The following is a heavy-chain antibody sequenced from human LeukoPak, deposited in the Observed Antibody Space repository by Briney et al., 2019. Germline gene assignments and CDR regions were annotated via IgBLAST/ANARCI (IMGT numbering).Heavy chain of an antibody. J-gene: IGHJ3*02. CDR2: INRSGST. CDR1: GGSFSGYY. CDR3: ARESAGDAFDI. V-gene: IGHV4-34*01. Sequence: SETLSLTCAVYGGSFSGYYWSWIRQPPGKGLEWIGEINRSGSTNYNPSLKSRVTISVDTSKNQFSLKLSSVTAADTAVYYCARESAGDAFDIWGQGTMVTVSS.